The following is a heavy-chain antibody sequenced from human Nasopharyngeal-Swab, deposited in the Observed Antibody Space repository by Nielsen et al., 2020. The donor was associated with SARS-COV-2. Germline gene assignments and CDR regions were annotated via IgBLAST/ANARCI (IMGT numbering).Heavy chain of an antibody. Sequence: GGSLRLSCKASGYSFTSYWIGWVRQMPGKGLEWMGRIDPRDSYTNYSPSFQGHVTISADKSISTAYLQWNSLKASDTAMYYCARSIAYGSGSYYGFRFDPWGQGTLVAVSS. V-gene: IGHV5-10-1*01. J-gene: IGHJ5*02. CDR2: IDPRDSYT. CDR1: GYSFTSYW. CDR3: ARSIAYGSGSYYGFRFDP. D-gene: IGHD3-10*01.